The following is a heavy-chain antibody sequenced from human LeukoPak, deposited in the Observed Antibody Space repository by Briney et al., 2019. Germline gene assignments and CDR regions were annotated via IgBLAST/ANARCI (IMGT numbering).Heavy chain of an antibody. Sequence: ASVKVSCTASGYTFTGYYMHWVRQAPGQGLEWMGWINPNSGGTNYAQKFQGWVTMTRDTSISTAYMELSRLRSDDTAVYYCARDSVYCSGGSCYGKDVWGQGTTVTVSS. J-gene: IGHJ6*02. CDR3: ARDSVYCSGGSCYGKDV. D-gene: IGHD2-15*01. CDR1: GYTFTGYY. CDR2: INPNSGGT. V-gene: IGHV1-2*04.